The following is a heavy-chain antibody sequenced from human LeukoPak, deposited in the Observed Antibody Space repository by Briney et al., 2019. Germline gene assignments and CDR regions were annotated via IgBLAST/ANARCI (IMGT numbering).Heavy chain of an antibody. Sequence: SETLSLTCAVYGGSFSGYYWSWIRQPPGKGLEWIGEINHSGSTNYNPSLKSRVTISVDTSKNQFSLKLSSVTAADTAVYYCARASIASGWYEEHYYYYGMDVWGQGTTVTVSS. V-gene: IGHV4-34*01. CDR3: ARASIASGWYEEHYYYYGMDV. CDR2: INHSGST. J-gene: IGHJ6*02. CDR1: GGSFSGYY. D-gene: IGHD6-19*01.